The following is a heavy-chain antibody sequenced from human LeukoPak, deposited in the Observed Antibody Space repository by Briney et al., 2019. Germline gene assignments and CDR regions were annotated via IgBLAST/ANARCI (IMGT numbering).Heavy chain of an antibody. CDR1: GASINSDNY. CDR2: IYTTGST. J-gene: IGHJ3*02. CDR3: ARDDVWANAFDI. D-gene: IGHD5/OR15-5a*01. V-gene: IGHV4-61*02. Sequence: SQTLSLTCTVSGASINSDNYWSWIRQPAGKGLEWIGRIYTTGSTNYNPSLKSRVTISVDTSKNQFSLKLSSVTAADTAVYYCARDDVWANAFDIWGQGTMVTVSS.